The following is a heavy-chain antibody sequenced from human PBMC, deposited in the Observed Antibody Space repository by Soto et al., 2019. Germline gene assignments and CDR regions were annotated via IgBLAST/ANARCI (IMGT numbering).Heavy chain of an antibody. D-gene: IGHD2-15*01. CDR3: AKDYPPSSAATSAKGEIYFDY. CDR1: GFTFSSYA. V-gene: IGHV3-23*01. CDR2: ISGSGGST. J-gene: IGHJ4*02. Sequence: EVQLLESGGGLVQPGGSLRLSCAASGFTFSSYAMSWVRQAPGKGLEWVSAISGSGGSTYYADSVKGRFTISRGNSKNTLYLQMNSLRAEDTAVYYCAKDYPPSSAATSAKGEIYFDYWGQGTLVTVSS.